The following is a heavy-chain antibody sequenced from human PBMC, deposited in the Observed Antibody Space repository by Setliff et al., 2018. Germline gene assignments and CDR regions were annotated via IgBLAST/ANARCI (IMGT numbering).Heavy chain of an antibody. CDR2: INPHGSEK. CDR3: VPGRGS. J-gene: IGHJ5*02. Sequence: PGGSLRLSCTASGLSYTNDWVSWVRQAPGKGLEWLASINPHGSEKYYADSVKGRFTISRDNAKNSLYLQIDSLRDDDTAVYYCVPGRGSWGQGALVTVSS. D-gene: IGHD6-25*01. V-gene: IGHV3-7*01. CDR1: GLSYTNDW.